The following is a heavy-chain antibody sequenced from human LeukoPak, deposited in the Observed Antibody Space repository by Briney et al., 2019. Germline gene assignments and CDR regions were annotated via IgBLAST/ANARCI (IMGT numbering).Heavy chain of an antibody. CDR1: GGSISSYY. J-gene: IGHJ4*02. Sequence: PSETLSLTCTVSGGSISSYYWGWIRQPPGKGLEWIGYISYSGSTNYNPSLKSRVTISVDTSKNLFSLRLTSVTAADTAVYYCARHSQHSRDLGSARNFDYWGQGTLVTVSS. CDR3: ARHSQHSRDLGSARNFDY. D-gene: IGHD7-27*01. CDR2: ISYSGST. V-gene: IGHV4-59*08.